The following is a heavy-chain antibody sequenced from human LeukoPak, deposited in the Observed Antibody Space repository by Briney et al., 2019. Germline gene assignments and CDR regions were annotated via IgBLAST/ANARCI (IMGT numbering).Heavy chain of an antibody. CDR2: ISSSSSYI. J-gene: IGHJ4*02. V-gene: IGHV3-21*01. Sequence: PGGTLRLSCAASGFTFSSYSMNWVRQAPGKGLEWVSSISSSSSYIYYADSVKGRFTISRDNAKNSLYLQMNSLRAEDTAVYYCARPYYYDSSGYSFDYWGQGTLVTVSS. D-gene: IGHD3-22*01. CDR3: ARPYYYDSSGYSFDY. CDR1: GFTFSSYS.